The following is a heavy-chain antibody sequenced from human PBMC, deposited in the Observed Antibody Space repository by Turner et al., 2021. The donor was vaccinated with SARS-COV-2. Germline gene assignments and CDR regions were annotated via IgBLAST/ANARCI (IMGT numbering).Heavy chain of an antibody. CDR2: ISAYNGNT. CDR3: ARAYGSGSYGHYYGMDV. J-gene: IGHJ6*02. V-gene: IGHV1-18*01. Sequence: QVHLVQSGAEVKKPGASVKVSCKASGYTFASYGLSWVRQAPGQGLEWMGWISAYNGNTNYAQKLQGRVTMSTDTSTSTAYMELRSLRSDDTAVYYCARAYGSGSYGHYYGMDVWGQGTTVTVSS. D-gene: IGHD3-10*01. CDR1: GYTFASYG.